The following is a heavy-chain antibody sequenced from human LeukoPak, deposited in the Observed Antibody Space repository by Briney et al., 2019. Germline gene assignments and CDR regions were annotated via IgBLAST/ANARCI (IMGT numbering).Heavy chain of an antibody. D-gene: IGHD3-22*01. Sequence: PSETLSLTCTVSGGSISSGGYYRSWIRQHPGKGLEWIGYIYYSGSTYYNPSLKSRVTISVDTSKNQFSLKLSSVTAADTAVYYCAREADYYDSSGALDYWGQGTLVTVSS. J-gene: IGHJ4*02. CDR2: IYYSGST. CDR3: AREADYYDSSGALDY. V-gene: IGHV4-31*03. CDR1: GGSISSGGYY.